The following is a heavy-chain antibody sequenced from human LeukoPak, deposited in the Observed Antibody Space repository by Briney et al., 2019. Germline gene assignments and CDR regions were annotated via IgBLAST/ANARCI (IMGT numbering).Heavy chain of an antibody. J-gene: IGHJ4*02. CDR3: AARPGGDYYDSSGYYFDY. Sequence: PGRSLRLSCAASGFTFNNYGMHWVRQAPGKGLEWEAVIWYDGSNKYYADSVKGRFTISRDNSKNTLYLQMNSLRAEDTAVYYCAARPGGDYYDSSGYYFDYWGQGTLVTVSS. V-gene: IGHV3-33*01. CDR2: IWYDGSNK. D-gene: IGHD3-22*01. CDR1: GFTFNNYG.